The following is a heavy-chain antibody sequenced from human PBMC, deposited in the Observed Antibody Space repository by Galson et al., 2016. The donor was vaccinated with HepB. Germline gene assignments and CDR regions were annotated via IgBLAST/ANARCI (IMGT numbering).Heavy chain of an antibody. Sequence: SLRLSCAASGLTFSHAWMSWVRQAPGKGLEWVGRIKSKTDGGTTDYAAPVKGRFTISRDDSKNTLYLHMNRLKTEDTAVYYCSTDGSRYSNYVGTLGYWGQGTLVTVSS. CDR1: GLTFSHAW. CDR2: IKSKTDGGTT. V-gene: IGHV3-15*01. J-gene: IGHJ4*02. CDR3: STDGSRYSNYVGTLGY. D-gene: IGHD4-11*01.